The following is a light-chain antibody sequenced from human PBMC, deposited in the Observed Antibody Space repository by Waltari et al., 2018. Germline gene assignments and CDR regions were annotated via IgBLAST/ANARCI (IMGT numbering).Light chain of an antibody. CDR1: QSVLYSSNNQNY. CDR3: QQYYGSPYT. Sequence: DIVMTQSPDSLAVSLGERATINCKSSQSVLYSSNNQNYLAWYQQKPGQSPKWLIYWASTRESGVPDRFRGSGSGTDFTLTISSLQAEDVAVYYCQQYYGSPYTFAQGTKLEIK. V-gene: IGKV4-1*01. CDR2: WAS. J-gene: IGKJ2*01.